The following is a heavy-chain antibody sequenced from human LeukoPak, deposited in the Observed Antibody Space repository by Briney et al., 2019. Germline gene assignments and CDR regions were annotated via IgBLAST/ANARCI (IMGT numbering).Heavy chain of an antibody. CDR1: GGTFSSYA. V-gene: IGHV1-69*04. J-gene: IGHJ4*02. CDR2: IIPIFGIA. CDR3: ARSQAVAGTHPYYFDY. D-gene: IGHD6-19*01. Sequence: SVKVSCKASGGTFSSYAISWVRQAPGQGLEWMGRIIPIFGIADYAQKFQGRVTITADKSTSTAYMELSSLRSEDTAVYYCARSQAVAGTHPYYFDYWGQGTLVTVSS.